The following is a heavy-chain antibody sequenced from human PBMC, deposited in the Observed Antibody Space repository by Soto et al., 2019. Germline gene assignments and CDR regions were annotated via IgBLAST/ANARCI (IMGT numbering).Heavy chain of an antibody. V-gene: IGHV3-15*01. CDR1: GFTFSSAW. CDR3: TTEPDPRYPSGGTWYLVIDYPYYGMDV. CDR2: IKSKTDGGTI. J-gene: IGHJ6*02. Sequence: EVQLVESGGGLVKPGGSLRLSCEASGFTFSSAWMRWVRQAPGKGPEWVGRIKSKTDGGTIDYAAPVKGRFTISRDDIKNRLYLQMDSLKTEDTAIYYCTTEPDPRYPSGGTWYLVIDYPYYGMDVWGQGTTVTVSS. D-gene: IGHD2-15*01.